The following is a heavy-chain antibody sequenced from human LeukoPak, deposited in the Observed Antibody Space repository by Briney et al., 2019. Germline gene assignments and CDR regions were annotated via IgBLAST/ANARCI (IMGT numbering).Heavy chain of an antibody. CDR1: GFTFSSYW. Sequence: PEGSLRLSCAASGFTFSSYWMSWVRQDPGKGLEWVSVIYSGGSTYHADSVKGRFTISRDDSKNTLFLQMNSLRAEDTAVYYCAREDYYFDSSGTHYFDYWGQGTLVTVSS. CDR2: IYSGGST. J-gene: IGHJ4*02. D-gene: IGHD3-22*01. CDR3: AREDYYFDSSGTHYFDY. V-gene: IGHV3-66*01.